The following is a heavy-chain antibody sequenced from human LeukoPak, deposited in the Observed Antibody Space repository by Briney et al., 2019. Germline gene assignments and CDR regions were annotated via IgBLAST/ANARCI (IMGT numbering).Heavy chain of an antibody. CDR2: VYPGDSDT. CDR1: GYSFTSYW. Sequence: GGSLKISCKGSGYSFTSYWIGWVRQMPGKGLEWMGIVYPGDSDTTYSPSFQGQVTISADKSINIAYLQWSSLKASDTAMYYCARPMLYGRGAFDIWGQGTMVTVSS. CDR3: ARPMLYGRGAFDI. J-gene: IGHJ3*02. V-gene: IGHV5-51*01. D-gene: IGHD3-10*02.